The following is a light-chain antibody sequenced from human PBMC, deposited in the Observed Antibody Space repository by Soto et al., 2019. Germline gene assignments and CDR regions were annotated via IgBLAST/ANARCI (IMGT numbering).Light chain of an antibody. Sequence: QSVXTQPASVSGXXXXSXXXXXXGXXXXVCGYNYVSWYQQHPGKAPKLMIYDVSNRPSGVSNRFSGSKSGNTASLTISGLQAEDEADYYCSSYTSSSTRVFGGGTQLTVL. CDR1: XXXVCGYNY. V-gene: IGLV2-14*01. J-gene: IGLJ2*01. CDR3: SSYTSSSTRV. CDR2: DVS.